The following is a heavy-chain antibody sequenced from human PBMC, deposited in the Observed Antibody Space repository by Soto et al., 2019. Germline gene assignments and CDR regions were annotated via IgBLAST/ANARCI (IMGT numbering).Heavy chain of an antibody. D-gene: IGHD2-21*02. V-gene: IGHV4-38-2*01. Sequence: SETLSLTCAVSGYSIRNGYYWGWIRQPPGKGLEWIGTIYHSGSTYYNPSLRSRVTISVDASENHFSLKLSSVTAADTAVYYCARVGPYCGGDCYSQHPWGQGTLVTV. CDR2: IYHSGST. CDR1: GYSIRNGYY. CDR3: ARVGPYCGGDCYSQHP. J-gene: IGHJ5*02.